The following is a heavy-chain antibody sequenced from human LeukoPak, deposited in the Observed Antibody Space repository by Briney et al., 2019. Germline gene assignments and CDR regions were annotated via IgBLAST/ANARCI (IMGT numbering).Heavy chain of an antibody. CDR2: IYTSGST. D-gene: IGHD6-19*01. J-gene: IGHJ6*03. V-gene: IGHV4-4*07. CDR3: AREKAVADYYYYYYMDV. Sequence: SETLSLTCTVSGGSISSYYWSWIRQPAGKGLEWIGRIYTSGSTNYNPSLKSRVTMSVDTSKNQFPLKLSSVTAADTAVYYCAREKAVADYYYYYYMDVWGKGTTVTVSS. CDR1: GGSISSYY.